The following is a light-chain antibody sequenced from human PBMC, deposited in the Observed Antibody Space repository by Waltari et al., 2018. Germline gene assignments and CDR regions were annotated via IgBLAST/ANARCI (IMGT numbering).Light chain of an antibody. CDR2: GAS. CDR1: QTITGSW. CDR3: QQYDGSSVT. Sequence: EIALTQSPGTLYLSPGARATLSCRASQTITGSWLTWYQRKPGQAPRLLIYGASIRATGIPVRFSGSGSGTDFTLTISRLEPEDFAVYYCQQYDGSSVTFGGGTKVEVK. J-gene: IGKJ4*01. V-gene: IGKV3-20*01.